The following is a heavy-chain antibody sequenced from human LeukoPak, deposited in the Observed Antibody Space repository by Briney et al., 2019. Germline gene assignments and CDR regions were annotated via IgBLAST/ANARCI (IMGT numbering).Heavy chain of an antibody. Sequence: ASVKVSCKASGYTFTSYDINWVRQATGQGLEWMGWINPNSGDTNYAQKFQGRVTMTRDTSISTAYMELSRLRSDDTAVYYCARVRYRLAETYIDYWGQGTLVTVSS. D-gene: IGHD3-16*01. V-gene: IGHV1-2*02. CDR1: GYTFTSYD. J-gene: IGHJ4*02. CDR2: INPNSGDT. CDR3: ARVRYRLAETYIDY.